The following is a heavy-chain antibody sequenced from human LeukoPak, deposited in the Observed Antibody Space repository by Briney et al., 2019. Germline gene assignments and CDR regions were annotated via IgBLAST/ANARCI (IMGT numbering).Heavy chain of an antibody. Sequence: SETLSLTCTVSGGSISSGGYYWSWIRQPTGKGLEWIGYIYYNGNTDYNPSLKSRVIISVDTSKNQFSLKLNTVTAADMAVYYCAREGTSSGWPLDYWGRGTLVTVSS. D-gene: IGHD6-19*01. J-gene: IGHJ4*02. CDR2: IYYNGNT. V-gene: IGHV4-61*08. CDR1: GGSISSGGYY. CDR3: AREGTSSGWPLDY.